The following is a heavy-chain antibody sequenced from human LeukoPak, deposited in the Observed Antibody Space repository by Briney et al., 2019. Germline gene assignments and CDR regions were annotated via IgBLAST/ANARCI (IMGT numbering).Heavy chain of an antibody. CDR2: INHSGST. CDR1: GGSFSGYY. D-gene: IGHD3-10*01. J-gene: IGHJ4*02. Sequence: SETLSLTCAVYGGSFSGYYWSWIRQPPGKGLERIGEINHSGSTNYNPSLKSRVTISVDTSKNQFSLKLSSVTAADTAVYYCATSGDSPFYYGSGSYYPFDYWGQGTLVTVSS. V-gene: IGHV4-34*01. CDR3: ATSGDSPFYYGSGSYYPFDY.